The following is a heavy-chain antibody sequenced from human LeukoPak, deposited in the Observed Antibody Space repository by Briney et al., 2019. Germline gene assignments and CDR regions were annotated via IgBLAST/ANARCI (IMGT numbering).Heavy chain of an antibody. Sequence: GGSLRLSCAASGFTFSSYAMHWVRQAPGKGLEWVALIWYDGSNKYYTDSVKRRFTISRDNSKNTLYLQMNSLRAEDTAVYYCARGKCGGDCYSDYWGQGTLVTVSS. CDR3: ARGKCGGDCYSDY. V-gene: IGHV3-33*01. J-gene: IGHJ4*02. D-gene: IGHD2-21*02. CDR2: IWYDGSNK. CDR1: GFTFSSYA.